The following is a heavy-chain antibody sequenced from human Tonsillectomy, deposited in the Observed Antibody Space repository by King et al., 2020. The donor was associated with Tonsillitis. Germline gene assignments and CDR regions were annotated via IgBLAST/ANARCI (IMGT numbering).Heavy chain of an antibody. Sequence: VQLVESGGGLVQPGGSLRLSCAAPGFTFSSYSMNWVRQAPGKGLEWVSDISDSGGTIYYADSVKGRFTISRDNAKNSLYLQMNSLRAEDTAVYYCASAPPYSGSYYVRHYSSYYGMDVWGQGTTVTVSS. D-gene: IGHD1-26*01. CDR2: ISDSGGTI. J-gene: IGHJ6*02. CDR1: GFTFSSYS. V-gene: IGHV3-48*04. CDR3: ASAPPYSGSYYVRHYSSYYGMDV.